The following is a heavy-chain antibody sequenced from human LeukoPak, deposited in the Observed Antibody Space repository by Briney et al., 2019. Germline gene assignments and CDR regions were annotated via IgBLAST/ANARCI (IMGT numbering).Heavy chain of an antibody. V-gene: IGHV1-2*02. J-gene: IGHJ4*02. D-gene: IGHD3-16*01. CDR2: INPNSGGT. CDR3: AREHPRGEVDDFDY. Sequence: GASVKVSCKASGYTFTGYYMHWVRQAPGQGLEWMGWINPNSGGTSYAQKFQGRVTMTRDTSISTAYMELSRLRSDDTAVYYCAREHPRGEVDDFDYWGQGTLVTVSS. CDR1: GYTFTGYY.